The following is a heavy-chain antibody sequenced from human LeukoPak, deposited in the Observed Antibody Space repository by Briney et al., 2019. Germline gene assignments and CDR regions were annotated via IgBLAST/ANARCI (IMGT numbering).Heavy chain of an antibody. Sequence: SETLSLTCTVSGGSISSYYWSWSRQPPGKGLEWIGYIYYSGSTNYNPSLKSRVTISVDTSKNQFSLKLSSVTAADTAVYYCASGTSSLDYWGQGTLVTVSS. J-gene: IGHJ4*02. V-gene: IGHV4-59*01. CDR3: ASGTSSLDY. CDR1: GGSISSYY. CDR2: IYYSGST.